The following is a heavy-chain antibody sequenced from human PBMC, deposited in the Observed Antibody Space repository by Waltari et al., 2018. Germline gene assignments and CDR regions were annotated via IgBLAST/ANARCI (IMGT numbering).Heavy chain of an antibody. Sequence: EVQLVESGGGLVQPGGSLRLSCAASGFTFSSYWMSWVRQAPGKGMEWVANIKQDGSEKYYVDSVKGRFTISRDNAKNSLYLQMNSLRVEDTAVYYCARDEGPDAFDIWGQGTMVTVSS. J-gene: IGHJ3*02. CDR1: GFTFSSYW. CDR3: ARDEGPDAFDI. V-gene: IGHV3-7*01. CDR2: IKQDGSEK.